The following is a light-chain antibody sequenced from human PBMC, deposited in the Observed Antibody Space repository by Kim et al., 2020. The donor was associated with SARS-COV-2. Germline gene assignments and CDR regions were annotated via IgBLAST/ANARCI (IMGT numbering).Light chain of an antibody. V-gene: IGLV6-57*03. CDR1: SGSIASTY. CDR2: EDN. Sequence: NFMLTHPHSVSESPGKTVTISCTRSSGSIASTYVQWYQQRPGSAPTTVIYEDNQRPSGVPDRFSGSIDSSSNSASLTISGLKTEDEADYFCQSYDDSNQVFGGGTKLTVL. CDR3: QSYDDSNQV. J-gene: IGLJ3*02.